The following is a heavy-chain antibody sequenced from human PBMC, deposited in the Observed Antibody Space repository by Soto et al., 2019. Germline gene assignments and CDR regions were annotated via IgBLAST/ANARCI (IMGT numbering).Heavy chain of an antibody. J-gene: IGHJ4*02. CDR3: ARDPGTSGWSLGPDY. V-gene: IGHV3-30-3*01. Sequence: QVQLVESGEAGSQPGRSRDLPGAAPGSTSITMPFTGFGRAPAKGWGGVAVMSYDGSNKYYADSVKGRFTISRDNSKNTLYLQMNSLRGEDTAVYYCARDPGTSGWSLGPDYWGQGTLVTVSS. CDR1: GSTSITMP. D-gene: IGHD6-19*01. CDR2: MSYDGSNK.